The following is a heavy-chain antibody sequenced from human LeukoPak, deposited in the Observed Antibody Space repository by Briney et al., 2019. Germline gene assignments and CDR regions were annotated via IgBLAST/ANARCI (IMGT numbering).Heavy chain of an antibody. CDR1: GFTFSSFD. CDR2: IGTASDT. V-gene: IGHV3-13*01. J-gene: IGHJ6*03. Sequence: GGSLRLSCAASGFTFSSFDMHWVLQPTGQGLEWVSTIGTASDTYYPGSVEDRFTLSRDNAKNSLYLQMNSLTAWDTAVYYCARGPPRGKYYYMDVWGKGTTVTVSS. CDR3: ARGPPRGKYYYMDV. D-gene: IGHD1-1*01.